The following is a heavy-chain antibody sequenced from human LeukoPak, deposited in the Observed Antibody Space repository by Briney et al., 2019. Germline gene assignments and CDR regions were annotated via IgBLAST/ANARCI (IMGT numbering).Heavy chain of an antibody. D-gene: IGHD5-12*01. Sequence: PGGSLRLSCAASGFTFSDYWMSWVRQAPGMGLEWVANIETDGDEKNYVDSVKGRFTISRDNARNLLYLQMNSLRVEDTAVYYCARDIPSGFYTPDYWGRGTLVTVSS. CDR3: ARDIPSGFYTPDY. CDR1: GFTFSDYW. CDR2: IETDGDEK. V-gene: IGHV3-7*01. J-gene: IGHJ4*02.